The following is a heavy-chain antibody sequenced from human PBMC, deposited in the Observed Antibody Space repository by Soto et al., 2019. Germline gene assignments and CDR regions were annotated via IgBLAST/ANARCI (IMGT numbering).Heavy chain of an antibody. D-gene: IGHD1-26*01. CDR3: ARVVGALGHWFDP. Sequence: QVQLVQSGAEVKEPGASVKVSCKASGYTFTSYTISWVRQAPGQGLEWMGRISPYNGNTNYAQKLXXRXXMTTDTSTSIAYMELRSLRSDDTAVYYCARVVGALGHWFDPWGQGTLVTVSS. V-gene: IGHV1-18*01. CDR1: GYTFTSYT. J-gene: IGHJ5*02. CDR2: ISPYNGNT.